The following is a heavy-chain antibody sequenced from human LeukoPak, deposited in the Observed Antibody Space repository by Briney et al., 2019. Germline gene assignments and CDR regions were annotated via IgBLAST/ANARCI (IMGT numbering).Heavy chain of an antibody. J-gene: IGHJ4*02. V-gene: IGHV1-69*02. Sequence: ASVKVSCKASGGTFSSYTISWVRQAPGQGLEWMGGIIPILGIANYAQKFQGRVTITADKSTSTAYMELRSLRSEDTAVYYCARGPSLGYFDYWGQGTLVTVSS. CDR3: ARGPSLGYFDY. CDR1: GGTFSSYT. CDR2: IIPILGIA.